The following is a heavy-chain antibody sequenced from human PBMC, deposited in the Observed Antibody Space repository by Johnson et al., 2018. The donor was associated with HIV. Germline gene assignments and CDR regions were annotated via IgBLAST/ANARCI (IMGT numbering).Heavy chain of an antibody. CDR2: TQYDGSNK. CDR1: GFSFSSYG. CDR3: APIAAHHDAFDI. J-gene: IGHJ3*02. D-gene: IGHD6-6*01. Sequence: VQLVESGGDVVQPGGSLRLSCAASGFSFSSYGIHWVRQAPGKGLEWVAFTQYDGSNKYYAAPVKGRITISRENSKNTLYLQMNSLRAEDTAVFYCAPIAAHHDAFDIWGQGTMVTVSS. V-gene: IGHV3-30*02.